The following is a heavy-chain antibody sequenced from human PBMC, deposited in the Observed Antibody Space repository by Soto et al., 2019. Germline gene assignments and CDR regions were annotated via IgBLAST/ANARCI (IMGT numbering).Heavy chain of an antibody. CDR2: SYYSGSA. D-gene: IGHD3-22*01. Sequence: SETLSLTCTVSGVSISSGGFYWGWLRQPPGKGLEWLGYSYYSGSAYHNPSLKGRITISVDTSKNQFSLKLSSVTAADTAVYYCVTTGDYYDRSRNKYFDAWGQGTLVSVSS. J-gene: IGHJ5*02. CDR1: GVSISSGGFY. CDR3: VTTGDYYDRSRNKYFDA. V-gene: IGHV4-31*03.